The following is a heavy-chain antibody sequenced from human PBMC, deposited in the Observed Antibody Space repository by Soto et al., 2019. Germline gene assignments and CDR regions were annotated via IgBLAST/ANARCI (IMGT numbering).Heavy chain of an antibody. CDR2: INPNSGDT. D-gene: IGHD3-22*01. CDR3: ARVRTYYDSSGSLDY. J-gene: IGHJ4*02. V-gene: IGHV1-2*02. CDR1: GYTFTGYF. Sequence: SVKVSCKASGYTFTGYFMHWVRQAPGQGLEWMGWINPNSGDTNYAQKFQGRVTMTRDISISTAHMELRRLTSEDTAIYYCARVRTYYDSSGSLDYWGQGTLVTVSS.